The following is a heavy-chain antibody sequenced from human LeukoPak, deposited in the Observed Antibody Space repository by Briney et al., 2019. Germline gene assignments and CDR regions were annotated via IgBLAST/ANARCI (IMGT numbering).Heavy chain of an antibody. Sequence: GGSLRLSCAASGFTFSDYSFNWVRQAPGKGLEWGSYISSSGSPIYYADSLKGRFTISRDNAKNSLYLQMNSLRAEDTAVYYCVRDPPRTVPGIDFDYWGQGTLVTVSS. D-gene: IGHD6-19*01. CDR2: ISSSGSPI. CDR1: GFTFSDYS. CDR3: VRDPPRTVPGIDFDY. V-gene: IGHV3-48*01. J-gene: IGHJ4*02.